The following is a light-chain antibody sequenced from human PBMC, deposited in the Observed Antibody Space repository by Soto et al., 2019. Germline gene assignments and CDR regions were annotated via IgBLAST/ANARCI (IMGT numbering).Light chain of an antibody. CDR1: QRISSW. Sequence: DIQMTQSPSTLSASVGDRVTITCRASQRISSWLAWYEKKPGKAPKLLIYKASSLESWVPSRFSGSGSGTEFTLTIRSLQPDDFAPYYCQQYNSYEFGQGTKVEIK. CDR2: KAS. V-gene: IGKV1-5*03. CDR3: QQYNSYE. J-gene: IGKJ1*01.